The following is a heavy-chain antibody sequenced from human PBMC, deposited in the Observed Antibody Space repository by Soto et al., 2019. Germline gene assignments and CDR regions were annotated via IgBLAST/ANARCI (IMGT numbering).Heavy chain of an antibody. CDR1: GFTFSSYA. J-gene: IGHJ4*02. Sequence: QPGGSLRLSCAASGFTFSSYAMSWVRQAPGKGLEWVSAISGSGGSTYYADSVKGRFTISRDNSKNTLYLQMNSLRAEDTAVYYCAKCPDPGITSPVIRYYFDYWGQGTLVTVSS. CDR3: AKCPDPGITSPVIRYYFDY. V-gene: IGHV3-23*01. CDR2: ISGSGGST. D-gene: IGHD3-10*01.